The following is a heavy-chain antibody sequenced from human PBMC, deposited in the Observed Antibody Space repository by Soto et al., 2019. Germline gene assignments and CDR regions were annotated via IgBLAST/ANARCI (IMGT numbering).Heavy chain of an antibody. Sequence: PGGSLRLSCAASGLTFSNYAMSWVRQAPGKGLEWVSFISNSGGRTYYAESVKGRFTISRDNSKNTLYLQMNNLRAEDTAVYYCAKDRDEAILGVLDYWGQGTLVTVS. CDR3: AKDRDEAILGVLDY. J-gene: IGHJ4*02. CDR2: ISNSGGRT. V-gene: IGHV3-23*01. D-gene: IGHD3-3*01. CDR1: GLTFSNYA.